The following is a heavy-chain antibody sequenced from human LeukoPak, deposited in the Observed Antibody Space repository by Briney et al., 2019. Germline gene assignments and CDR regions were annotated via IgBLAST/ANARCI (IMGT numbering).Heavy chain of an antibody. CDR1: GGSFSGYY. J-gene: IGHJ3*02. CDR2: INHSGST. Sequence: SETLSLTCAVYGGSFSGYYWSWIRQPPGKGLEWIGEINHSGSTNYNPSLKSRVTISVDTSKNQFSLKLSSVTAADTAVYYCAREGGIGSRYVDWLCDDAFDIWGQGTMVTVSS. CDR3: AREGGIGSRYVDWLCDDAFDI. V-gene: IGHV4-34*01. D-gene: IGHD3-9*01.